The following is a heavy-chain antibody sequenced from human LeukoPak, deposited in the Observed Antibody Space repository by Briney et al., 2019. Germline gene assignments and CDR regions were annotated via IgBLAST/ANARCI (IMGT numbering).Heavy chain of an antibody. CDR2: INHSGST. J-gene: IGHJ4*02. CDR3: ARGRGGRYYDSTRCYFDY. V-gene: IGHV4-34*01. D-gene: IGHD3-22*01. Sequence: SSETLSLTCAVYGGSFSGYYWSWIRQPPGKGLEWIGEINHSGSTNYNPSLKSRVTISVDTSKNQFSLKLSSVTAADTAVYYCARGRGGRYYDSTRCYFDYWGQGTLVTVSS. CDR1: GGSFSGYY.